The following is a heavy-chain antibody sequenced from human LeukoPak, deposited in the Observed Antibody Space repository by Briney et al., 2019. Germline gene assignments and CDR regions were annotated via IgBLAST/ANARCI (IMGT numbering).Heavy chain of an antibody. CDR2: MSAYNGNT. CDR3: ARDPHPSYEISGYLRPRDY. V-gene: IGHV1-18*01. CDR1: GYTFTSYG. J-gene: IGHJ4*02. D-gene: IGHD3-22*01. Sequence: ASVKVSCKASGYTFTSYGISWVRQATGQGLEWMGWMSAYNGNTDYAQKLQGRVTMTTDTSTSTAYMELRSLRADDTAVYYCARDPHPSYEISGYLRPRDYWGQETLVTVSS.